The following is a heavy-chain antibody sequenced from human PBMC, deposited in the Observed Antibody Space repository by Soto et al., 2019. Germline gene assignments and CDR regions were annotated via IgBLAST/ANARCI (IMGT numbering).Heavy chain of an antibody. Sequence: LSLTFTVSGGSISSGDYYWSWIRQHPGKGLEWIGTIYFSGTTYYNPSLKSRVTISVDTSKNQFSLNLSSVTAADTAVYYCARRDRSGFSYLLDTSGQGTLVPVSS. J-gene: IGHJ5*02. CDR3: ARRDRSGFSYLLDT. CDR1: GGSISSGDYY. D-gene: IGHD3-22*01. V-gene: IGHV4-31*03. CDR2: IYFSGTT.